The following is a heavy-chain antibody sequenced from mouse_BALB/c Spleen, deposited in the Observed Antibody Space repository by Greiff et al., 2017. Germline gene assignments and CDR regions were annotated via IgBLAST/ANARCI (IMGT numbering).Heavy chain of an antibody. CDR3: TRPKYRYDDWFDD. D-gene: IGHD2-14*01. V-gene: IGHV1-15*01. J-gene: IGHJ3*01. Sequence: QVQLQQSGAELVRPGASVTLSCKASGYTFTDYEMHWVKQTPVHGLEWIGAIDPETGGTAYNQKFKGKATLTADKSSSTAYMELRSLTSEDSAVYYCTRPKYRYDDWFDDWGQGTLVTVSA. CDR2: IDPETGGT. CDR1: GYTFTDYE.